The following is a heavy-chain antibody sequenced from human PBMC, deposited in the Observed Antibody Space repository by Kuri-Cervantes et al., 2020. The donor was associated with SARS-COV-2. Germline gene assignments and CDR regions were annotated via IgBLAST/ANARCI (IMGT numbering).Heavy chain of an antibody. Sequence: GESLKISCAASGFTFSAYWMHWVRHAPGKGLVWVSHIDGDGTGIGYADSVKGRFTISRDNAKGTLYLQMNSLRAEDTAMYYCARGDGMDVWGQGTTVTVSS. CDR3: ARGDGMDV. CDR2: IDGDGTGI. V-gene: IGHV3-74*01. CDR1: GFTFSAYW. J-gene: IGHJ6*02.